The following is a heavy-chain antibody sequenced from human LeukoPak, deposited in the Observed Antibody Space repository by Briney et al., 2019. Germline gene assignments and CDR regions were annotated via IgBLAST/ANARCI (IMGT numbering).Heavy chain of an antibody. CDR3: ARPIDY. V-gene: IGHV3-7*01. J-gene: IGHJ4*02. Sequence: PGVSLRLSCVASGFTFSSHWMSWVRQAPGKGLEWVANIKEDGSEKYYVDSVKGRFTIARDNAKNSLYLQMSSLRAEDTAVYYCARPIDYWGQGTLVTVSS. CDR1: GFTFSSHW. CDR2: IKEDGSEK.